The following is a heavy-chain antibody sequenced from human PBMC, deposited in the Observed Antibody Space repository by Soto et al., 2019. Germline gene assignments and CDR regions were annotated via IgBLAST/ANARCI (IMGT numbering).Heavy chain of an antibody. CDR3: AKMGVSGYGSRGSRYVWAFDI. CDR2: IWYDGSNK. CDR1: GFAFSSYG. Sequence: GGSLRLSCAASGFAFSSYGMHWVRQAPGKGLEWVAVIWYDGSNKYYADSVKGRFTISRDNSKNTLYLQMNSLRAEDTAVYYRAKMGVSGYGSRGSRYVWAFDICGPGTMVTVS. V-gene: IGHV3-33*06. J-gene: IGHJ3*02. D-gene: IGHD2-15*01.